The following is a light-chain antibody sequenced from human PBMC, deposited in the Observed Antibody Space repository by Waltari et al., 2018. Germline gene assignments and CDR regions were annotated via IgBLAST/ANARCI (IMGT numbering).Light chain of an antibody. CDR2: AAS. CDR1: QGISNY. CDR3: QQGNSFPPT. Sequence: DIQMTQSPSSVSASVGDRVTITCRSSQGISNYLAWYQQKPGKAPRFLISAASRLQSGVPSRFSGRRSGTEFTLTISGLQPEDFATYFCQQGNSFPPTFGPGTEVEV. V-gene: IGKV1-12*01. J-gene: IGKJ1*01.